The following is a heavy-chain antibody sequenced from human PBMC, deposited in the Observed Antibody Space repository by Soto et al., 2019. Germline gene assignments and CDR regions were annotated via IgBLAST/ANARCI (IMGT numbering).Heavy chain of an antibody. CDR1: GGSISRYY. CDR3: ARDSYGGYFDY. J-gene: IGHJ4*02. Sequence: ASETLSLTCTVSGGSISRYYWSWIRQPPGKGLEWIGYLQYSGSTNYNPSLKSRVTISVDTSKNQFSLKLSSVTTADTAVYYCARDSYGGYFDYWGQGTLVTVSS. D-gene: IGHD3-10*01. V-gene: IGHV4-59*01. CDR2: LQYSGST.